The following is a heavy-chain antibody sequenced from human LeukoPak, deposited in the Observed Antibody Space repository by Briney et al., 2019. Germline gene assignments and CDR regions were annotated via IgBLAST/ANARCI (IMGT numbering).Heavy chain of an antibody. J-gene: IGHJ4*02. Sequence: ASVKVPCKASGYTFTSYDINWVRQATGQGLEWMGWVNPNSANTGYTQKFQGRVTMTRDTSIGTAYMELSSLRPEDTAVYYCARGFGAHDYDIDYWGQGTLVTVSS. CDR1: GYTFTSYD. V-gene: IGHV1-8*01. CDR3: ARGFGAHDYDIDY. D-gene: IGHD4-17*01. CDR2: VNPNSANT.